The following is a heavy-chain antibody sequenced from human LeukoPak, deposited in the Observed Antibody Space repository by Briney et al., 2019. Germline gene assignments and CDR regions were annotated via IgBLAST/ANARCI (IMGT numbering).Heavy chain of an antibody. CDR2: IYYTRST. CDR1: GGSISSRSYY. Sequence: PSETLSLTCTVSGGSISSRSYYWGWIRQPPGKGLEWIGSIYYTRSTYYNPSLKSRVTISVDTSKNQLSLKLTSVTAADTAVYYCARGVTMIVVVIHDWYFDLWGRGTLVTVSS. CDR3: ARGVTMIVVVIHDWYFDL. J-gene: IGHJ2*01. V-gene: IGHV4-39*01. D-gene: IGHD3-22*01.